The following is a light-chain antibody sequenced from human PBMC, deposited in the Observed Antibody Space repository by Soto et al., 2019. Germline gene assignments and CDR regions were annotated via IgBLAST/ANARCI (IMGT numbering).Light chain of an antibody. CDR3: QQSYSRPRT. CDR2: DAS. J-gene: IGKJ1*01. V-gene: IGKV3D-15*01. Sequence: EIVMTQSPDTRSRSPGKKANLFSXASQSVSSNLAWYQQKPGQAPRILIYDASNRATGIPSRFSGSGSGTDFTLTINSLQPEDFATDFCQQSYSRPRTFGQGTKVDIK. CDR1: QSVSSN.